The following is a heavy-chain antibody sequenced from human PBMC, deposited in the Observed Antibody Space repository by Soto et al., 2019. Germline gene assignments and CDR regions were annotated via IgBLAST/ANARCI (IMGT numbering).Heavy chain of an antibody. D-gene: IGHD2-2*01. J-gene: IGHJ6*03. CDR2: INPNSGGT. Sequence: ASVKVSCKASGYTFTGYYMHWVRQAPGQGLEWMGWINPNSGGTNYAQKFQGWVTMTRDTSISTAYMELSRLRSDDTAVYYCARGGIVVVPADIFHYYYMDVWGKGTTVTVSS. V-gene: IGHV1-2*04. CDR3: ARGGIVVVPADIFHYYYMDV. CDR1: GYTFTGYY.